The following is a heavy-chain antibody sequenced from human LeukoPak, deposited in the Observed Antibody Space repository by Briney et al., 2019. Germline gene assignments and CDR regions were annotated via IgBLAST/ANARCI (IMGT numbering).Heavy chain of an antibody. CDR2: IGIADDT. V-gene: IGHV3-13*01. CDR1: GFTYSNYD. D-gene: IGHD5/OR15-5a*01. Sequence: PGGFLRLSCAASGFTYSNYDIHWVRQGPGGGLEWVSAIGIADDTHYADSVKGRFTISRENARNSLYLQINSLRDGDTAVYYCVRGGIRVSGIDAFDIWGQGTVVTVPS. J-gene: IGHJ3*02. CDR3: VRGGIRVSGIDAFDI.